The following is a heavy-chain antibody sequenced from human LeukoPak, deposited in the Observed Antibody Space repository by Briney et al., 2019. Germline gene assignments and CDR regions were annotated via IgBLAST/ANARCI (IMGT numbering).Heavy chain of an antibody. D-gene: IGHD5-12*01. CDR1: GGSISSYY. Sequence: SETLSLTCTVSGGSISSYYWSWIRQPAGKGLEWIGRIYTSGSTNYNPSLKSRVTMSVDTSKNQFSLKLSSVTAADTAVYYCARLGGYSGYDSKWFDPWGQGTLVTVSS. CDR3: ARLGGYSGYDSKWFDP. V-gene: IGHV4-4*07. J-gene: IGHJ5*02. CDR2: IYTSGST.